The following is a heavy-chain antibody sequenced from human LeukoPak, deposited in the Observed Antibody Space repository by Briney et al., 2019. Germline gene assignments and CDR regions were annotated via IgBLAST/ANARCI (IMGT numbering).Heavy chain of an antibody. Sequence: GGSLRLACAPSGFIVSNNYMSWVRQAPGKGLEWVSVICRGGSTYYADSVKGRFTISRDNSKNTLYLQMNSLRAEDTAVYYCAKGGYSYGYLDYWGQGTLVTVSS. J-gene: IGHJ4*02. V-gene: IGHV3-66*01. CDR2: ICRGGST. CDR3: AKGGYSYGYLDY. D-gene: IGHD5-18*01. CDR1: GFIVSNNY.